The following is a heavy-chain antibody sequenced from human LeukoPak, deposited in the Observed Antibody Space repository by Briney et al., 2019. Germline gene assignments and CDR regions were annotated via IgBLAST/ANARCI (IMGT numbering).Heavy chain of an antibody. CDR3: ARGVPMDV. J-gene: IGHJ6*02. V-gene: IGHV1-69*04. CDR1: GGTCSSYA. D-gene: IGHD3-16*01. Sequence: GASVKVSCKASGGTCSSYAISWVRQAPGQGLEWMGRTIPILGIANYAQKFQGRVTITADKSTSTAYMELSSLRSEDTAVYYCARGVPMDVWGQGTTVTVSS. CDR2: TIPILGIA.